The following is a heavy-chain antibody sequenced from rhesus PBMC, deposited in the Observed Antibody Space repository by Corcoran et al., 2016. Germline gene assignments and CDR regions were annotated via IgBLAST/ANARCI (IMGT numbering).Heavy chain of an antibody. CDR3: SRDFDY. CDR1: GLRISDYY. V-gene: IGHV3-178*01. Sequence: EVQLVESGGGLAKPGGSLRLSCDASGLRISDYYMDWDRQAQGNGLEWVSRFSNFGGTTLYSESVKGRFTISRDNAKNTLFLQMNSLRGEDTAVYYCSRDFDYWGQGVLVTVTS. J-gene: IGHJ4*01. CDR2: FSNFGGTT.